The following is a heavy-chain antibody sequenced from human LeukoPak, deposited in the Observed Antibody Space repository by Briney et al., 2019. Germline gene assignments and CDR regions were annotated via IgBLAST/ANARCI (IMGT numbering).Heavy chain of an antibody. V-gene: IGHV1-18*01. CDR2: ISAYNGNT. CDR1: GYTFTSYG. CDR3: ARDGQNFGVGLYYIDV. J-gene: IGHJ6*03. D-gene: IGHD3-3*01. Sequence: ASVKVSCKASGYTFTSYGISWVRQAPGQGLEWMGWISAYNGNTNYAQKLQGRVTITTDTSTSTAYMELRSLRSDDTAVYYCARDGQNFGVGLYYIDVWGKGTTVTVSS.